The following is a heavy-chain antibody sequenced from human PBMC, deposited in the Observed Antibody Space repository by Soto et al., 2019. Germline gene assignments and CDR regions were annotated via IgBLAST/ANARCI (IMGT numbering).Heavy chain of an antibody. V-gene: IGHV3-23*01. CDR3: ATDFYGTRDY. CDR2: ISGSGGST. J-gene: IGHJ4*02. Sequence: PGGSLRLSCAASGFTFSNYAVTWVRQAPGKGLEWVSTISGSGGSTYYADSVKGRFTISRDNAKNSLYLQMNSLRAEDTAVYYCATDFYGTRDYWGQGTLVTVSS. CDR1: GFTFSNYA. D-gene: IGHD3-10*01.